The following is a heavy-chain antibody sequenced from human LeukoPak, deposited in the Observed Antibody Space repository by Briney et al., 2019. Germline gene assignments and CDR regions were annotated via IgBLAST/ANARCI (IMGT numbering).Heavy chain of an antibody. V-gene: IGHV3-7*01. CDR1: GFTFSTYW. D-gene: IGHD1-1*01. Sequence: GGSLRLSCAASGFTFSTYWMTWVRQAPGRRLECVANIKPDGSEKYYVDSVEGRFTISRDNAKNSLYLQMNSLRAEDTALYYCARGGTWDLDYWGQGTLVTVSS. CDR2: IKPDGSEK. CDR3: ARGGTWDLDY. J-gene: IGHJ4*02.